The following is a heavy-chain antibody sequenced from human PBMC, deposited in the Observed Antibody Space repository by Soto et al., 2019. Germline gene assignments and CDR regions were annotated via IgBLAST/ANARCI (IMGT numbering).Heavy chain of an antibody. D-gene: IGHD2-15*01. CDR3: AGVGGGDTEYCSGGSCFGY. V-gene: IGHV4-59*01. CDR1: GGSISSYY. CDR2: IYYSGST. Sequence: SETLSLTCTVSGGSISSYYWSWIRQPPGKGLEWIGYIYYSGSTNYNPSLKSRVTISVDTSKNQFSLKLSSVTAADTAVYYGAGVGGGDTEYCSGGSCFGYWGQGTLVTVSS. J-gene: IGHJ4*02.